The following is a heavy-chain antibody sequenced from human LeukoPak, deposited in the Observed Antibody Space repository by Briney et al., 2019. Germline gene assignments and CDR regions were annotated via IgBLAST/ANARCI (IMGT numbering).Heavy chain of an antibody. V-gene: IGHV3-23*01. J-gene: IGHJ4*02. Sequence: GGSLRLSCAASQFTFSSSGMAWVRQSPEKGLEWVSATTGSGATTYYADSVKGRFTISRDNSKSTVSLQMNSLRAEDTAIYYCAKMQGYFDYWGQGALVTVSS. CDR3: AKMQGYFDY. CDR1: QFTFSSSG. CDR2: TTGSGATT.